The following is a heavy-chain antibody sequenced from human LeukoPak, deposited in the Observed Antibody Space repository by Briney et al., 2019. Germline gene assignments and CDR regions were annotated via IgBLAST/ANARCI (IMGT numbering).Heavy chain of an antibody. CDR1: GGSINNYY. J-gene: IGHJ6*04. Sequence: SETLSLTCTVSGGSINNYYWSWIRQPPGKGLEWMGYIYYSGNTNYNPSLTSRVTISVDTSKNQFSLKLSSVTAADTAVYYCARDTHYYGMDVWGKGTTVTVSS. CDR2: IYYSGNT. CDR3: ARDTHYYGMDV. V-gene: IGHV4-59*01.